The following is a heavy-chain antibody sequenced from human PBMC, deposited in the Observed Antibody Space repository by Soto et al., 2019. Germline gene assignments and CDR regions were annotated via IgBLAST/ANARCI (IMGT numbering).Heavy chain of an antibody. CDR2: ISYEGSNK. Sequence: QVQLVESGGGVVQPGRSLRLSCAASGFTFSSYGMHWVRQAPGKGLEWVAVISYEGSNKYYADSMKGRFTISRDNSKHTLDLQMNSLRAEDTAVYYCAKLPYYDSSGYDYWGQGTLVTVSA. CDR1: GFTFSSYG. D-gene: IGHD3-22*01. J-gene: IGHJ4*02. CDR3: AKLPYYDSSGYDY. V-gene: IGHV3-30*18.